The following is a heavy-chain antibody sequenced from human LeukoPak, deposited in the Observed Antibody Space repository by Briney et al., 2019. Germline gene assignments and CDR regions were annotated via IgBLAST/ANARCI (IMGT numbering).Heavy chain of an antibody. CDR3: AKDMVVATIGSLDFDY. CDR2: ISGSGGST. V-gene: IGHV3-23*01. J-gene: IGHJ4*02. D-gene: IGHD5-12*01. CDR1: GFTFSSYA. Sequence: GGSLRLSCAASGFTFSSYALSWVRQAPGKGLEWVSAISGSGGSTYYADSVKGRFTISRDNSKNTLYLQMNSLRAEDTAVYYCAKDMVVATIGSLDFDYWGQGTLVTVSS.